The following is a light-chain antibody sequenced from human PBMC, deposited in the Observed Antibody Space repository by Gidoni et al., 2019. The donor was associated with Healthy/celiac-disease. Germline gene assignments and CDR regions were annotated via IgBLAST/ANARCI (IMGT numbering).Light chain of an antibody. CDR1: SSDIGSYHL. Sequence: QAARTHPASVSVSPGQSSTISCTGTSSDIGSYHLVSWYQQHPGTAPKLMIYEGSKRPSGVSNRCSGSQSGTTASLTISGLQAEDESDYYCCSYAGSSPVVFGGGTKLTVL. J-gene: IGLJ2*01. CDR2: EGS. V-gene: IGLV2-23*01. CDR3: CSYAGSSPVV.